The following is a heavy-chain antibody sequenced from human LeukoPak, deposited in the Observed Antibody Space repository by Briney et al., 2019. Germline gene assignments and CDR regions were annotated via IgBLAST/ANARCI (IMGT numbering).Heavy chain of an antibody. Sequence: GGSLRLSCAASGFTFSSYSMNWVRQAPGKGLEWVSYISSSSSTIYYADSVKGRFTISRDNSKNTLYLQMNSLRAEDTAVYYCARDSDEYQLLSRGAFDIWGQGTMVTVSS. CDR2: ISSSSSTI. CDR3: ARDSDEYQLLSRGAFDI. D-gene: IGHD2-2*01. V-gene: IGHV3-48*01. J-gene: IGHJ3*02. CDR1: GFTFSSYS.